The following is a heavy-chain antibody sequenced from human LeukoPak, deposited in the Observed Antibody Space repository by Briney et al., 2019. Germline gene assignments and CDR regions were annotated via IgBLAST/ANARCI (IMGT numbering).Heavy chain of an antibody. J-gene: IGHJ6*03. D-gene: IGHD3-10*01. CDR2: IYQSGTT. CDR3: ARPHGSGSYYTPSGMDV. CDR1: GGSFTDYY. Sequence: SETLSLTCAVYGGSFTDYYWGWIRQPPGKGLEWIGSIYQSGTTYYNPSLKSRVTISVDTSKNQFSLKLSSMTAADTAVYYCARPHGSGSYYTPSGMDVWGKGITVTVSS. V-gene: IGHV4-34*01.